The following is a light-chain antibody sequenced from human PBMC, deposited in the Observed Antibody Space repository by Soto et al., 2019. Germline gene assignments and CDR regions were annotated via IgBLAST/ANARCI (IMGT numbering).Light chain of an antibody. CDR2: GAS. CDR3: QQYNTWPPLT. CDR1: QSVSSN. Sequence: EIVMTQSPATLSVSPGERATLSCRASQSVSSNLAWYQHKPGQAPRLLIYGASSRATDIPARFSGSGSGTDFTLTISSLQSEGFAVYYCQQYNTWPPLTFGGGTTVEIK. J-gene: IGKJ4*01. V-gene: IGKV3-15*01.